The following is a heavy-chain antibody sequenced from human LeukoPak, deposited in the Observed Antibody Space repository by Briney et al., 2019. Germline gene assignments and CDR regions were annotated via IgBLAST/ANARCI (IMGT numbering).Heavy chain of an antibody. CDR3: AKDDGSATMGFDS. Sequence: GASVKVSCKASGGTLSNYAFSWVRQAPGQGLEWMGGIVPIFRTTNYAEQFQGRVTITTDESTNTAYLDLSSLRSEDTAVYYCAKDDGSATMGFDSWGQGTLVSVSS. V-gene: IGHV1-69*05. D-gene: IGHD1-26*01. CDR2: IVPIFRTT. CDR1: GGTLSNYA. J-gene: IGHJ5*01.